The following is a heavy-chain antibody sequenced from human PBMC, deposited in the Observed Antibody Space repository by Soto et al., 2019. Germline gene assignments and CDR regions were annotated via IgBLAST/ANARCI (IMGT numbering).Heavy chain of an antibody. V-gene: IGHV3-7*01. Sequence: GGSLRLSCAASGFTFSSYWMSWVRQAPGKGLEWVANIKQDGSEKYYVDSVKGRFTISRDNAKNSLYLQMNSLRAEDTAVYYCARAGMVRGAGYFDYWGQGTLVTVSS. CDR3: ARAGMVRGAGYFDY. D-gene: IGHD3-10*01. CDR2: IKQDGSEK. CDR1: GFTFSSYW. J-gene: IGHJ4*02.